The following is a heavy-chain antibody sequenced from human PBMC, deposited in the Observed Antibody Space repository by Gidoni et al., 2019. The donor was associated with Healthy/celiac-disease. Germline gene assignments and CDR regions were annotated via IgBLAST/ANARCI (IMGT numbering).Heavy chain of an antibody. J-gene: IGHJ4*02. V-gene: IGHV4-34*01. CDR1: GGSFSGYY. D-gene: IGHD3-3*01. Sequence: QVQLQQWGAGLLKPSETLSLTCAVYGGSFSGYYWSWLRQPPGKGLEWIGAINHSGSTNYNPSLKSRVTISVDTSKNQFSLKLSSVTAADTAVYYCARGSPYYDFWSGYYIRPVEENNFDYWGQGTLVTVSS. CDR3: ARGSPYYDFWSGYYIRPVEENNFDY. CDR2: INHSGST.